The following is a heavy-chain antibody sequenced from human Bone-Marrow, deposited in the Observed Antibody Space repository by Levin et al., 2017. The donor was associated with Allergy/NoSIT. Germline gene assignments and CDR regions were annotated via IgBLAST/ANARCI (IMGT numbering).Heavy chain of an antibody. CDR2: ISSSVNTM. CDR1: GFTFSDYF. J-gene: IGHJ3*02. CDR3: ARVFGSEETFDI. V-gene: IGHV3-11*01. D-gene: IGHD2-15*01. Sequence: LSLTCAASGFTFSDYFMSWVRQAPGKGLEWVSYISSSVNTMYYSDSVRGRFTISRDNAKNSLYLQMNSLRAEDTAVYYCARVFGSEETFDIWGHGTMVTVSS.